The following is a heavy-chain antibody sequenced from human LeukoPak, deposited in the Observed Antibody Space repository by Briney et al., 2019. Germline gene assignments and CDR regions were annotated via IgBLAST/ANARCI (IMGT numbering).Heavy chain of an antibody. CDR1: GFTFSSYV. D-gene: IGHD5-18*01. V-gene: IGHV3-33*08. CDR3: AREDTALVIAY. J-gene: IGHJ4*02. CDR2: MWYDGSNK. Sequence: PGGSLRLSCAASGFTFSSYVMSWVRQAPGKGLEWVAIMWYDGSNKYYTDSVKGRFTIFRDNSKNTLYLQMNSLRVEDTAVYYCAREDTALVIAYWGQGTLVTVSS.